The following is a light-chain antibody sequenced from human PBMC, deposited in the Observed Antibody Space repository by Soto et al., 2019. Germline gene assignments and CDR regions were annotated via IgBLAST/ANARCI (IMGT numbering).Light chain of an antibody. J-gene: IGKJ2*01. CDR2: RAS. V-gene: IGKV3-20*01. CDR1: QSVSSIY. CDR3: QQYGGSPPYT. Sequence: EIVLTQSPGTLSLSPGERATLSCRASQSVSSIYLAWYQQKPGQAPRLLLYRASSRATGIPDRFSGSGAGTDITLTVSRLEPEDFAVYYCQQYGGSPPYTFGQEPKLDIK.